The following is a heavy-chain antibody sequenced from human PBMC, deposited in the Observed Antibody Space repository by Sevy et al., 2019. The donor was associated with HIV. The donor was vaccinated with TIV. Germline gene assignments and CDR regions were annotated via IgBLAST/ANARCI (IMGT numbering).Heavy chain of an antibody. CDR1: GFIFNSYP. CDR2: ISASGGSI. D-gene: IGHD5-12*01. V-gene: IGHV3-23*01. J-gene: IGHJ4*02. CDR3: AREDSGYEY. Sequence: GGSLRLSCAASGFIFNSYPISWVRQAPGKGLEWVSSISASGGSIYYADSVTGRFTISRDNSKKTVDLQMNSLRAGDTAVYYCAREDSGYEYWGQGTLVTVSS.